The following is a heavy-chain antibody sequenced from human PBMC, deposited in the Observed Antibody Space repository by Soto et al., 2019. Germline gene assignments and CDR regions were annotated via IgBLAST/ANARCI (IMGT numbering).Heavy chain of an antibody. D-gene: IGHD6-6*01. CDR1: GYTFTGYY. V-gene: IGHV1-2*04. Sequence: ASVRVSYKASGYTFTGYYMHWVRQAPGQGLEWMGWINPNSGGTNYAQKFQGWVTMTRDTSISTAYMELSRLRSDDTAVYYCARGRSLYSSSPGRDYYYGMDVWGQGTTVTVSS. CDR3: ARGRSLYSSSPGRDYYYGMDV. CDR2: INPNSGGT. J-gene: IGHJ6*02.